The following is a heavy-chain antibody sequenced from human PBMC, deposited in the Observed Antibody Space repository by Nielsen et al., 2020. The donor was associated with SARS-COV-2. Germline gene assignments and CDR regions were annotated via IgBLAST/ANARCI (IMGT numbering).Heavy chain of an antibody. D-gene: IGHD4-17*01. CDR3: ARGVGVTTFDY. V-gene: IGHV1-2*06. Sequence: VGQAPGQGLEWVGRINPNSGGTNYAQKFQGRVTMTRDTSISTAYMELSRLRSDDTAVYYCARGVGVTTFDYWGQGTLVTVSS. J-gene: IGHJ4*02. CDR2: INPNSGGT.